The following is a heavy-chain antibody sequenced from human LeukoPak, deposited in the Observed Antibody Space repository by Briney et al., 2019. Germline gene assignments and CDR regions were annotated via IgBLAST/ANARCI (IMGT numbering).Heavy chain of an antibody. V-gene: IGHV3-23*01. CDR2: ISGSGGST. CDR3: AKDSGPYSSSWWVY. J-gene: IGHJ4*02. CDR1: GFTVSSNY. Sequence: GGSLRLSCAASGFTVSSNYMSWVRQAPGKGLEWVSAISGSGGSTYYADSVKGRFTISRDNSKNTLYLQMNSLRAEDTAVYYCAKDSGPYSSSWWVYWGQGTLVTVSS. D-gene: IGHD6-13*01.